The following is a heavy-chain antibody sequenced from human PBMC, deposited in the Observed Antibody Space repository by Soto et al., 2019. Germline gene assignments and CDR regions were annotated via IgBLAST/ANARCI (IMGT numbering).Heavy chain of an antibody. D-gene: IGHD6-25*01. Sequence: GGSLRLSCAASGFTFSNYGMHWVRQAPGKGLEWVATILYGGTNDYYPDSVRGRFTISRDNSKDTLYLQMSSLRREDTAVYFCARGGTYGMDVWGQGTTVTVSS. CDR3: ARGGTYGMDV. J-gene: IGHJ6*02. CDR1: GFTFSNYG. CDR2: ILYGGTND. V-gene: IGHV3-30*03.